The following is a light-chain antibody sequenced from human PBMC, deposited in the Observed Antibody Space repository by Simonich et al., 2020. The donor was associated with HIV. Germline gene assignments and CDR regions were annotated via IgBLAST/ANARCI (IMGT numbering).Light chain of an antibody. J-gene: IGKJ1*01. Sequence: DIVMTQSPDSLAVSLGERATINCKSSQSVLYSYKNKNYLAWYQQKPGQPPKLLIYWASTRESGVPDRFSASGSGTDFTLTISSLQAEDVAVYYCQQYYSTPTWTFGQGTKVEIK. V-gene: IGKV4-1*01. CDR1: QSVLYSYKNKNY. CDR3: QQYYSTPTWT. CDR2: WAS.